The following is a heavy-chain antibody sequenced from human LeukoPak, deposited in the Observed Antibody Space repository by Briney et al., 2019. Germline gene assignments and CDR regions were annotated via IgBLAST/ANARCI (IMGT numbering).Heavy chain of an antibody. CDR2: INSDGSNT. D-gene: IGHD3/OR15-3a*01. J-gene: IGHJ4*02. Sequence: GGSLRLSCAASGFAFSTSRMHWVRQAPGKGLVWVSRINSDGSNTNYADSVKGQFTISRDNAKNTLYLQINNLRAEDTAVYYCARGNDFWTGYAYIPGFDYWGQGILVTVSS. CDR3: ARGNDFWTGYAYIPGFDY. CDR1: GFAFSTSR. V-gene: IGHV3-74*01.